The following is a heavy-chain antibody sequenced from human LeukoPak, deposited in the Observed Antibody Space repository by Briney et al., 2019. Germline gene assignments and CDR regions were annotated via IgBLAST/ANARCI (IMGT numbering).Heavy chain of an antibody. CDR2: INPSGGST. CDR3: ARGRNQWLIPDGYLQE. D-gene: IGHD6-19*01. V-gene: IGHV1-46*01. Sequence: GASVKVSCKASGYTFTSYYMHWVRQAPGEGLEWMGIINPSGGSTSYAQKFQGRVTMTTDSSTSTVDMEVRDLRSDDTAIYYCARGRNQWLIPDGYLQEWGQGTLVTVSS. J-gene: IGHJ1*01. CDR1: GYTFTSYY.